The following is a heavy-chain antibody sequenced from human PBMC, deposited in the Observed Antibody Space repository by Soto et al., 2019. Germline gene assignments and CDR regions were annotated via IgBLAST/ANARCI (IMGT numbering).Heavy chain of an antibody. V-gene: IGHV3-33*01. CDR2: KWFFASGGNE. CDR1: GFTSRNYG. Sequence: GGSLRLSCATSGFTSRNYGIHWGRQAPRKGLEWVAVKWFFASGGNEDYEASGQGRFAISVADANQTTYLEMNSLRAEETAVYYCGREPYSGARSYLDVWGQGTQVTVSA. D-gene: IGHD1-26*01. J-gene: IGHJ4*02. CDR3: GREPYSGARSYLDV.